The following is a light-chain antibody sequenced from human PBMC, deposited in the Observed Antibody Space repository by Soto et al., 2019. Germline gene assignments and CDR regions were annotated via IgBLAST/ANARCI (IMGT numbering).Light chain of an antibody. CDR3: AAWDASLNAFV. J-gene: IGLJ1*01. CDR2: YDD. CDR1: RSNIGSNA. V-gene: IGLV1-36*01. Sequence: QSVLTQPPSVSEAPRQRVTISCSGSRSNIGSNAVNWYQQLPGQAPKLLLYYDDLLPSGVSDRFSGSKSGTSASLAISGLQSEDEADYYCAAWDASLNAFVFGTGTKVTAL.